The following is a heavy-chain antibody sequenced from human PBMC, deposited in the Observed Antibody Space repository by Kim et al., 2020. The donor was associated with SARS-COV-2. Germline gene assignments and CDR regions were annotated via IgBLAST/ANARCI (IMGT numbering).Heavy chain of an antibody. Sequence: GGSLRLSCAASGFTFSSYAMSWVRQAPGKGLEWVSAISGSGGSTYYADSVKGRFTISRDNSKNTLYLQMNSLRAEDTAVYYCAKGGDYGSGSYSPYYYYYMDVWGKGTTVTVPS. D-gene: IGHD3-10*01. CDR2: ISGSGGST. CDR1: GFTFSSYA. V-gene: IGHV3-23*01. CDR3: AKGGDYGSGSYSPYYYYYMDV. J-gene: IGHJ6*03.